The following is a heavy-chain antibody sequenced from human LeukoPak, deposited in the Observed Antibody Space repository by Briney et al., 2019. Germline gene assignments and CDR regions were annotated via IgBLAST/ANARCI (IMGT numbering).Heavy chain of an antibody. Sequence: VASVRVSCKASGYTFTSYYMHWVRQAPGQGLEWMGIINPSGGSTSYAQKFPGRVTMTRDTSTSTVYMELSSLRSEDTAVYYCARAGSSGWSRYWGQGTLVTVSS. J-gene: IGHJ4*02. D-gene: IGHD6-19*01. CDR2: INPSGGST. CDR1: GYTFTSYY. V-gene: IGHV1-46*01. CDR3: ARAGSSGWSRY.